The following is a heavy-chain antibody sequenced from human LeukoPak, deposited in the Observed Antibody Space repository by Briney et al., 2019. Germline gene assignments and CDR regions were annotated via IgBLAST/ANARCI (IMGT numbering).Heavy chain of an antibody. J-gene: IGHJ3*01. Sequence: GGSLRLSCAASGFTFSSYAMNWARQAPGKGLEWVSVISSSGDSIYYADAVKGRFTISRDNSKNTVYLQMNSLRVEDSAMYYCTRDDFDCSTTTCFGGRRAFDLWGQGTMVAVSS. V-gene: IGHV3-23*01. CDR1: GFTFSSYA. CDR3: TRDDFDCSTTTCFGGRRAFDL. CDR2: ISSSGDSI. D-gene: IGHD2-2*01.